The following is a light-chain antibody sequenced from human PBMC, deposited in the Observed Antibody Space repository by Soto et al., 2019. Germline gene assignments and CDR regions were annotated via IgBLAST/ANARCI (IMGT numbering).Light chain of an antibody. Sequence: QSVLTQPPSASGTPGQRVTLSCSGSSSNIGSNYVYWYQQLPGTAPKLLIYRNNQQPSGVPDRFSGSKSGTSASLAISGLRSEDEADYYCAAWDDSLSGPVFGGGTQLTVL. V-gene: IGLV1-47*01. CDR1: SSNIGSNY. CDR3: AAWDDSLSGPV. CDR2: RNN. J-gene: IGLJ7*01.